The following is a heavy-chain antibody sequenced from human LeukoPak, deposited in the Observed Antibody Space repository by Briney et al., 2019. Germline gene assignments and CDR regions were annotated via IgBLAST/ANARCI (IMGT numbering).Heavy chain of an antibody. CDR3: ARTYGSYWPRDAFDI. D-gene: IGHD1-26*01. Sequence: SETLSLTCTVSGDSINNNNYYWGWIRQPPGKGLECIGTIYYSGSTYYNPSLRSRVTISVDTSKNHFSLKLSSVTAADTAVYYCARTYGSYWPRDAFDIWGQGTMVTVSS. V-gene: IGHV4-39*02. CDR2: IYYSGST. CDR1: GDSINNNNYY. J-gene: IGHJ3*02.